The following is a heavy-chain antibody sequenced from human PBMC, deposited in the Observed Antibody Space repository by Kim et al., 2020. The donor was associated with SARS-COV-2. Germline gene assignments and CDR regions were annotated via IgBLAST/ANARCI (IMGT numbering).Heavy chain of an antibody. CDR3: AGAAGRHFDY. J-gene: IGHJ4*02. Sequence: GGSLRLSCAASGFTFSSYAMHWVRQAPGKGLEWVAVISYDGSNKYYADSVKGRFTISRDNSKNTLYLQMNSLRAEDTAVYYCAGAAGRHFDYWGQGTLVT. CDR1: GFTFSSYA. CDR2: ISYDGSNK. V-gene: IGHV3-30*04. D-gene: IGHD6-25*01.